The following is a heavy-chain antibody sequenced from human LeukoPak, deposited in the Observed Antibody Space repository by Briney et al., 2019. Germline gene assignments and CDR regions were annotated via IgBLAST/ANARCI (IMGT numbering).Heavy chain of an antibody. CDR3: ARTIRGSYYFLDY. D-gene: IGHD1-26*01. CDR2: IYYSGST. Sequence: SETLSLTCTVSGGSISSYYWSWIRQPPGKGLEWIGYIYYSGSTYYNPSLKSRVTISVDTSKNQFSLKLSSVTAADTAVYYCARTIRGSYYFLDYWGQGTLVTVSS. CDR1: GGSISSYY. V-gene: IGHV4-59*06. J-gene: IGHJ4*02.